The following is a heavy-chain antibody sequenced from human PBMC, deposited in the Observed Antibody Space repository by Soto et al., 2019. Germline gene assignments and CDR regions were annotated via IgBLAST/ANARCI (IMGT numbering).Heavy chain of an antibody. CDR2: IYYSGST. V-gene: IGHV4-39*01. CDR3: ARRPRIITNWFDP. D-gene: IGHD1-20*01. Sequence: PSETLSLTCTVSGCSISSSSYYWGWIRQPPGKGLEWIGSIYYSGSTYYNPSLKSRVTISVDTSKNQFSLKLSSVTAADTAVYYCARRPRIITNWFDPWGQGTLVTVSS. J-gene: IGHJ5*02. CDR1: GCSISSSSYY.